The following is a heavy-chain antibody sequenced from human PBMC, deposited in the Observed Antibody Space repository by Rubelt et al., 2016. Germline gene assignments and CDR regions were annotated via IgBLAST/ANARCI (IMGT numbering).Heavy chain of an antibody. CDR2: ISSSSSTI. CDR1: GFTFSSYS. J-gene: IGHJ2*01. V-gene: IGHV3-48*04. Sequence: EVQLVESGGGLVQPGGSLRLSCAASGFTFSSYSMNWVRQAPGQGLEWVSYISSSSSTIYYADSVKGRFTISRDNAKNSLYLQLNGRRAEDTAVYDCARGRKGYFDLWGRGTLVTVSS. CDR3: ARGRKGYFDL.